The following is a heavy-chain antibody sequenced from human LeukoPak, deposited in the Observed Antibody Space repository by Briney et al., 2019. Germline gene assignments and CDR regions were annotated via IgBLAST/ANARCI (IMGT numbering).Heavy chain of an antibody. Sequence: PGGSLRLSCAASGFTFSSYAMSWVRQAPGKGLEWVSAISGSGGSTYYADSVKGRFTISRDNSKNTLYLQMNSLRAEDTAVYYCAKDLNPPRFGWYYYYYMDVWGKGTTVTVSS. D-gene: IGHD3-10*01. CDR2: ISGSGGST. CDR3: AKDLNPPRFGWYYYYYMDV. V-gene: IGHV3-23*01. CDR1: GFTFSSYA. J-gene: IGHJ6*03.